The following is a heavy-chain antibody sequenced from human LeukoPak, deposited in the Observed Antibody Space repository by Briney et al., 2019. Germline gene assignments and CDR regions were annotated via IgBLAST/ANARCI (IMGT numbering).Heavy chain of an antibody. J-gene: IGHJ4*02. D-gene: IGHD3-9*01. CDR3: ARVGLGYDILTGYYIKGEFDY. Sequence: GASVKVSRKASGYTFTSYGISWVRQAPGQGLEWMGWISAYNGNTNYAQKLQGRVTMTTDTSTSTAYMELRSLRSDDTAVYYCARVGLGYDILTGYYIKGEFDYWGQGTLVTVSS. CDR2: ISAYNGNT. V-gene: IGHV1-18*01. CDR1: GYTFTSYG.